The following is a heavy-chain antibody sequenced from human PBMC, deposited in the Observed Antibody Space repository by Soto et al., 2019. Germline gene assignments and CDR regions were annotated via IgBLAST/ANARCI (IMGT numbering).Heavy chain of an antibody. CDR3: AGAHRLLWFGEFPLDY. J-gene: IGHJ4*02. CDR1: GGSFSGYY. D-gene: IGHD3-10*01. V-gene: IGHV4-34*01. CDR2: INHSGST. Sequence: QVQLQQWGAGLLKPSETLSLTCAVYGGSFSGYYWSWIRQPPGKGLEWIGEINHSGSTNYNPSLKTRATIPVDTSKSRCSLRLGSVTAADTAVFYCAGAHRLLWFGEFPLDYWGQGTLVTVSS.